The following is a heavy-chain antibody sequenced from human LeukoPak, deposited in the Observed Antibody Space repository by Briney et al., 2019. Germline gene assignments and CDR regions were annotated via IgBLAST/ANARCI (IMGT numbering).Heavy chain of an antibody. CDR3: ATDSGNYYDSSGYY. Sequence: ASVKVSCKVSGYTLTELSMHWVRQAPGKGLGWMGGFDPEDGETIYAQKFQGRVTMTEDTSTDTAYVELSSLRSEDTAVYYCATDSGNYYDSSGYYWGQGTLVTVSS. CDR1: GYTLTELS. CDR2: FDPEDGET. V-gene: IGHV1-24*01. D-gene: IGHD3-22*01. J-gene: IGHJ4*02.